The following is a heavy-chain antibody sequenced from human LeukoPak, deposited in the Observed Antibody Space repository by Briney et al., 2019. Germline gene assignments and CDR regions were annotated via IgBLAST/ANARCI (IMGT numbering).Heavy chain of an antibody. CDR1: GYTFTSYG. V-gene: IGHV3-21*01. J-gene: IGHJ6*04. Sequence: SCKASGYTFTSYGISWVRQPPGKGLEWVSSINSGSSHIYYADSVKGRFTISRDNAKNSLYLQMNSLRAEDTAVYYCAELGITMIGGVWGKGTTVTISS. D-gene: IGHD3-10*02. CDR2: INSGSSHI. CDR3: AELGITMIGGV.